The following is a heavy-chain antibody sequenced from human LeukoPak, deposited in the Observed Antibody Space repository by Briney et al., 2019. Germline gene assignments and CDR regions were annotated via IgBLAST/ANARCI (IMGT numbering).Heavy chain of an antibody. J-gene: IGHJ5*02. V-gene: IGHV4-59*01. CDR3: ARAPSYCSSSSCYVMAFDP. CDR1: GGSISSYY. D-gene: IGHD2-2*01. CDR2: IYYSGST. Sequence: PSETLSRTCTVSGGSISSYYWSWIRQPPGKGLEWIGYIYYSGSTNYNPSLKSRVTISIDTSKNQFSLKLSSVTAADTAVYYCARAPSYCSSSSCYVMAFDPWGQGTLVTVSS.